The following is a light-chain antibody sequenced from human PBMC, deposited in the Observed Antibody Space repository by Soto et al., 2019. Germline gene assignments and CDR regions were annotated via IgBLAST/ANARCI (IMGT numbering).Light chain of an antibody. CDR1: KLGSYS. Sequence: SYELTQPPSVSVSQGQTASISCSGAKLGSYSTSWYQQRPGQSPVLVVYQDTKRPSGIPERFAGSNSGNTASLTISGTQAIDEADYYCQAWDTSTYVFGTGTKLTVL. CDR2: QDT. J-gene: IGLJ1*01. V-gene: IGLV3-1*01. CDR3: QAWDTSTYV.